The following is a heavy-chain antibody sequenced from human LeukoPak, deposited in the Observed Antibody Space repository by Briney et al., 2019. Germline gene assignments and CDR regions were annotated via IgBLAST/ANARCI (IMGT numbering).Heavy chain of an antibody. CDR3: ARGYCSSTSCSFFDY. J-gene: IGHJ4*02. Sequence: PSETLSLTCAVSGHSISSGYYWGWIRQPPGEGLEWIGSIYHEGSTYYNSSLKSRVTISVDTSKKQFSLKLSSVTAADTAAYYCARGYCSSTSCSFFDYWGQGTLVTVSS. CDR1: GHSISSGYY. V-gene: IGHV4-38-2*01. CDR2: IYHEGST. D-gene: IGHD2-2*01.